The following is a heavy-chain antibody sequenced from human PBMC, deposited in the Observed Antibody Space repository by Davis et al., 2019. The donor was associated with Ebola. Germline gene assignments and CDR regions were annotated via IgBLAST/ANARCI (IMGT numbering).Heavy chain of an antibody. Sequence: SGPTPTLLTDTFILTCTVPGFSLRNARRGVSWIRQPPGKALESLAHTFSNDEKSYSTSLKGRHTITKDTSKNQVVLTMTNMDHVDTAKYHCTHRRKSYGMDVWGQGTTVTVSS. CDR1: GFSLRNARRG. V-gene: IGHV2-26*01. CDR2: TFSNDEK. CDR3: THRRKSYGMDV. J-gene: IGHJ6*02.